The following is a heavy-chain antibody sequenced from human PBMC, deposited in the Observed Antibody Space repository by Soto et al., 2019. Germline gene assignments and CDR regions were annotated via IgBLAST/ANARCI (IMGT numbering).Heavy chain of an antibody. D-gene: IGHD1-1*01. CDR1: GFTFIAYW. J-gene: IGHJ4*02. Sequence: GGSLRLSSAVSGFTFIAYWMHWVRQVPGKGLTWVSRISYDGSTATYADSVKGRFVISRDNAKNSLYLEMNTLRVADSGLYYCARGPRVSSTGTGAHWGRGTLVTVSS. CDR2: ISYDGSTA. CDR3: ARGPRVSSTGTGAH. V-gene: IGHV3-74*01.